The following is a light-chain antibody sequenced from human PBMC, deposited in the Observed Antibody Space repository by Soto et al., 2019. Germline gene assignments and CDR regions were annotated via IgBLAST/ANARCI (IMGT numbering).Light chain of an antibody. Sequence: EIVMTQSPATLSVSPWERATLSCRASQSVSSNLAWYQQKPGQAPRLLIYGASTRATGIPARFSGSGSGTEFTLTISSLQSEDFAVYYCQQYNNWPPPITFGQGTKVDIK. CDR2: GAS. V-gene: IGKV3-15*01. CDR1: QSVSSN. J-gene: IGKJ1*01. CDR3: QQYNNWPPPIT.